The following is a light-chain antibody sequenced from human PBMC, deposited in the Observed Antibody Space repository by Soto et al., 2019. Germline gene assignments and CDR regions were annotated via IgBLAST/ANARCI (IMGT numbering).Light chain of an antibody. J-gene: IGKJ2*01. CDR1: QNISAY. V-gene: IGKV1-39*01. Sequence: DLQMTQFPSSLSASVGDRVTITCRAGQNISAYLNWYQQKPGKAPTLLIYSSSSLQGGVPSRFSGSGSGTDFTLTISSLQPEDFSTYYCQQSYGNPRTFGQGTKLEIK. CDR2: SSS. CDR3: QQSYGNPRT.